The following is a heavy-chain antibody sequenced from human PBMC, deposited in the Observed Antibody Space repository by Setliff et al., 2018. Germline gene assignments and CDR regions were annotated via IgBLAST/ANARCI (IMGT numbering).Heavy chain of an antibody. V-gene: IGHV1-3*03. D-gene: IGHD4-4*01. CDR2: INAGNGDT. Sequence: ASVKVSCKASGYTFTNYAIHWVRQAPGQRLGWMGWINAGNGDTKYSQDFQGRVTITRDTSASTAYMDLSSLGSDDMAVYYCARGRPTANPYYYYYMDVWGKGTTVTVSS. CDR1: GYTFTNYA. CDR3: ARGRPTANPYYYYYMDV. J-gene: IGHJ6*03.